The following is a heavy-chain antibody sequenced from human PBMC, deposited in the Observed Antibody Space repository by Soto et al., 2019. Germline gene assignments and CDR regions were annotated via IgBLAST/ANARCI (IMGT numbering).Heavy chain of an antibody. CDR1: GYIFTGYH. D-gene: IGHD2-2*02. CDR3: ARSLTEGYCTITGCYTRPLYGMDV. V-gene: IGHV1-2*02. Sequence: GASVKVSCKASGYIFTGYHMHWVRQAPGQGLEWMGWINPNSGGTKYAQKFQGRVTMTRDTSISTAYMELSSLRSDDTAVYYCARSLTEGYCTITGCYTRPLYGMDVWGQGTTVTVSS. CDR2: INPNSGGT. J-gene: IGHJ6*02.